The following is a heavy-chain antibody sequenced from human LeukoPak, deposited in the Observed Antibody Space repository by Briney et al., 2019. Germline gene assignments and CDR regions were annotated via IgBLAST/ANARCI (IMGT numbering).Heavy chain of an antibody. D-gene: IGHD1-26*01. CDR3: ARSYCSLGAFDT. Sequence: ASETLSLTCGVSGFSIRTGYYWGWVRRPPGKGLEWIGSVYHSGSTYYNPSLKSRVNMLVDTSKNQFSLRLTSVTAADTAVYYCARSYCSLGAFDTWGQGTMVTVSS. CDR2: VYHSGST. CDR1: GFSIRTGYY. J-gene: IGHJ3*02. V-gene: IGHV4-38-2*01.